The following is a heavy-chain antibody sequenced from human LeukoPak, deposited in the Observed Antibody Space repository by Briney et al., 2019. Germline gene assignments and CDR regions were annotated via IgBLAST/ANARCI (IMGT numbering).Heavy chain of an antibody. Sequence: GGSLRLSCAASGFTFSSYWMNWVRQAPGKGLECVASTNEAGGDKLYVDSVKGRFTISRDNSKNSLSLQMNSLTAEDTAIYYCAIATTGRGAFGSWGQGTLVSVSS. CDR3: AIATTGRGAFGS. CDR1: GFTFSSYW. D-gene: IGHD1-1*01. V-gene: IGHV3-7*01. J-gene: IGHJ4*02. CDR2: TNEAGGDK.